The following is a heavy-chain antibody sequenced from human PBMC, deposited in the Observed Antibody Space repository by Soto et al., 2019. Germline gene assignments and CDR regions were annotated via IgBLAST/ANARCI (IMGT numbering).Heavy chain of an antibody. CDR3: ARDAPSSSSWYSYYYGMDV. Sequence: QVQLVQSGAEVKKPGASVKVSCKASGYTFTSYGISWVRQAPGQGLEWMGWISAYNGNTNYAQKLQGRVTMTTDTSTSTAYMELRSLRSDDTAVYYCARDAPSSSSWYSYYYGMDVWGQGTTVTVSS. CDR2: ISAYNGNT. D-gene: IGHD6-13*01. CDR1: GYTFTSYG. J-gene: IGHJ6*02. V-gene: IGHV1-18*01.